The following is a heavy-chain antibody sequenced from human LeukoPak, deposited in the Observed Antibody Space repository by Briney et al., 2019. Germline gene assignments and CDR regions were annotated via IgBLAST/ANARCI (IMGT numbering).Heavy chain of an antibody. CDR3: ARDGSSWYFYYYYYMDV. CDR1: GYTFTGYY. J-gene: IGHJ6*03. D-gene: IGHD6-13*01. CDR2: INPNSGGT. Sequence: ASVEVSCKASGYTFTGYYMHWVRQAPGQGLEWMGWINPNSGGTNYAQKFQGRVTMTRDTSISTAYMELSRLRSDDTAVYYCARDGSSWYFYYYYYMDVWGKGTTVTVSS. V-gene: IGHV1-2*02.